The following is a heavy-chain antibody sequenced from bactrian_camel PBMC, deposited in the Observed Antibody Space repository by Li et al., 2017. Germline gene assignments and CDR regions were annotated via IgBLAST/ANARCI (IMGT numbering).Heavy chain of an antibody. CDR2: IPVGSRST. CDR3: AARGPYCYTKLSVRDFTY. V-gene: IGHV3S1*01. J-gene: IGHJ6*01. CDR1: GYTYSGHC. Sequence: HVQLVESGGGLVQPGGSLRLSCAFSGYTYSGHCMGWFRQAPGQAREGVATIPVGSRSTFYASSVKRRFAISHDSAKNVLYLQMNSLKPEDTAMYYCAARGPYCYTKLSVRDFTYWGQGTQVTVS. D-gene: IGHD2*01.